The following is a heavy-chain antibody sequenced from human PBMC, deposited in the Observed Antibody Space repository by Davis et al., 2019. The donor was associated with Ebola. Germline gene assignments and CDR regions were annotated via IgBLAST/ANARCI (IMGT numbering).Heavy chain of an antibody. J-gene: IGHJ6*03. V-gene: IGHV4-59*12. CDR2: MFFMGST. CDR1: GGSMTSYY. D-gene: IGHD3-3*01. CDR3: ARGGFLEWLLSGLYYMDV. Sequence: SETLSLTCNVSGGSMTSYYWSWIRQPPGKGLEWIGNMFFMGSTTYNPSLKSRVTISVDTSKNQFSLKLSSVTPEDTAVYYCARGGFLEWLLSGLYYMDVWGKGTTVTVSS.